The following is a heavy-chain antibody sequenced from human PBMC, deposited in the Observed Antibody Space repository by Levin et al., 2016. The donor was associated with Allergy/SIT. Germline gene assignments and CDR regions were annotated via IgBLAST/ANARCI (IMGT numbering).Heavy chain of an antibody. J-gene: IGHJ4*02. CDR3: AKIESRGHARV. Sequence: GGSLRLSCAASGFTFSSYGMHWVRQAPGKGLEWVAVISYDGSNKYYADSVKGRFTISRDNSKNTLYLQMNSLRAEDTAVYYCAKIESRGHARVWGQGTLVTVSS. D-gene: IGHD3-22*01. CDR2: ISYDGSNK. CDR1: GFTFSSYG. V-gene: IGHV3-30*18.